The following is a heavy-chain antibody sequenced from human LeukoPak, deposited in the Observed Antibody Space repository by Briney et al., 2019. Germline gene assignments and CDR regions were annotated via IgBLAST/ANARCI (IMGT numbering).Heavy chain of an antibody. Sequence: GGSLRLSCAASGFTFSSYAMSWVRQAPGKGLEWVSAISGSGGSTYYADSVKGRFTISGDNSKNTLYLQMNSLRAEDTAVYYCVAAYGDRYYFDYWGQGTLVTVSS. V-gene: IGHV3-23*01. CDR1: GFTFSSYA. CDR2: ISGSGGST. J-gene: IGHJ4*02. D-gene: IGHD4-17*01. CDR3: VAAYGDRYYFDY.